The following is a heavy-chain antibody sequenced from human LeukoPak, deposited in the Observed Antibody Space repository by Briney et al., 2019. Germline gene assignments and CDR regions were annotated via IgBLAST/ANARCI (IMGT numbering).Heavy chain of an antibody. CDR2: ISSNGGST. CDR1: GFTFSSYA. J-gene: IGHJ3*02. V-gene: IGHV3-64*01. Sequence: GGSLRLSCAASGFTFSSYAMHCVREAPGKGLEYVSAISSNGGSTYYANSVKGRFTISRDNSKNTLYLQMGSLRAEDMAVYYCARRYLDAFDIWGQGTMVTVSS. CDR3: ARRYLDAFDI. D-gene: IGHD1-14*01.